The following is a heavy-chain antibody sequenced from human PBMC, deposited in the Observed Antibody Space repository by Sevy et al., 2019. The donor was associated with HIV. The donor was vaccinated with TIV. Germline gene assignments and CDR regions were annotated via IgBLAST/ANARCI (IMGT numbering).Heavy chain of an antibody. Sequence: GGSLRLSCAASGFTFSSYGMHWVRQAPGKGLEWVAFIRYDGSNKYYADSVKGRFTISRDNSKNTLYLQMNSLRAEDTAVYYCAKAVGGFREFLDYWGQGTLVTVSS. J-gene: IGHJ4*02. CDR3: AKAVGGFREFLDY. CDR1: GFTFSSYG. V-gene: IGHV3-30*02. D-gene: IGHD3-10*01. CDR2: IRYDGSNK.